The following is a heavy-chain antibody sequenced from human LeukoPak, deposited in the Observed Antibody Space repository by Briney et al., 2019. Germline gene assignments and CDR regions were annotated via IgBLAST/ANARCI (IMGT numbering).Heavy chain of an antibody. Sequence: ASVKVSCKASGGTFSSYAISWVRQAPGQGLEWMGRIIPILGIANYAQKFQGRVTITADKSTSTGYMELRSLRSDDTAVYYCARDAHDLLSGYMWGQGTLVTVSS. J-gene: IGHJ4*02. CDR1: GGTFSSYA. CDR3: ARDAHDLLSGYM. D-gene: IGHD3-3*01. CDR2: IIPILGIA. V-gene: IGHV1-69*04.